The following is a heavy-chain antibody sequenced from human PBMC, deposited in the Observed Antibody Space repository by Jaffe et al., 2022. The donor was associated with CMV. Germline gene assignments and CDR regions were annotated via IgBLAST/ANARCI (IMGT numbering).Heavy chain of an antibody. D-gene: IGHD3-22*01. Sequence: QVTLKESGPVLVKPTETLTLTCTVSGFSLSNARMGVSWIRQPPGKALEWLAHIFSNDEKSYSTSLKSRLTISKDTSKSQVVLTMTNMDPVDTATYYCARIPLTEYYYDDEDYYYYMDVWGKGTTVTVSS. CDR2: IFSNDEK. CDR1: GFSLSNARMG. J-gene: IGHJ6*03. V-gene: IGHV2-26*01. CDR3: ARIPLTEYYYDDEDYYYYMDV.